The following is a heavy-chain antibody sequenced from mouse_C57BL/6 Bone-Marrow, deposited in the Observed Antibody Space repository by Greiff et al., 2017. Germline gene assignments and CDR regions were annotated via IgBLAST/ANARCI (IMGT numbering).Heavy chain of an antibody. CDR1: GFTFSDYY. J-gene: IGHJ4*01. V-gene: IGHV5-12*01. D-gene: IGHD6-5*01. CDR2: ISNGGGST. CDR3: AREEPLYYYAMDY. Sequence: DVKLVESGGGLVQPGGSLKLSCAASGFTFSDYYMYWVRQTPEKRLEWVAYISNGGGSTYYPDTVKGRFTIPRDNAKNTLYLQMSRLKSEDTAMYYCAREEPLYYYAMDYGGQGTSVTVSS.